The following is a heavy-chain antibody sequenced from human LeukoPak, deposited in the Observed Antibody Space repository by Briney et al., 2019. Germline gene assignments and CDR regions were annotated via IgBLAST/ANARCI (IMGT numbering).Heavy chain of an antibody. D-gene: IGHD5-24*01. CDR1: GGSFSSSSYY. CDR2: IYYSGST. CDR3: ARGHPIATTQLRYYFDY. J-gene: IGHJ4*02. V-gene: IGHV4-39*07. Sequence: PSETLSLTCTVSGGSFSSSSYYWGWIRQPPGKGLEWIGSIYYSGSTYYNPSLKSRVTISVDTSKNQFSLKLSSVTAADTAVYYCARGHPIATTQLRYYFDYWGQGTLVTVSS.